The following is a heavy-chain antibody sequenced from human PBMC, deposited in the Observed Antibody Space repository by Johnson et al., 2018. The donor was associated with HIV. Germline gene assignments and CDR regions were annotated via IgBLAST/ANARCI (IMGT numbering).Heavy chain of an antibody. D-gene: IGHD1-26*01. J-gene: IGHJ3*01. V-gene: IGHV3-30*02. CDR3: ASGGPLSGSDECCFDV. CDR2: TAHDESIT. CDR1: GFTFSNYW. Sequence: QMQLVESGGGLVQPGGSLRLSCAASGFTFSNYWMNWVRQAPGKGLEWVAFTAHDESITHYADSVKGRFTMSRDNSKNTLCLQMNSLRVEDTPVSSCASGGPLSGSDECCFDVWGQGTMVTVSS.